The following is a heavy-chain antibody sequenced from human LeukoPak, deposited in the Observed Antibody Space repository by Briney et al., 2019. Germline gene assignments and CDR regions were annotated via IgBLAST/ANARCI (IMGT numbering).Heavy chain of an antibody. CDR3: ARDTNAYSYDSRGYYPLDY. CDR2: ITPSGGST. V-gene: IGHV1-46*01. J-gene: IGHJ4*02. D-gene: IGHD3-22*01. Sequence: ASVKVSCKASGYTFTSYYMHWVRQAPGQGLEWMGIITPSGGSTRYAQKFQGRATMTRDTSTSTVYMELSSLRSEDTALYYCARDTNAYSYDSRGYYPLDYWGQGTLVTVSS. CDR1: GYTFTSYY.